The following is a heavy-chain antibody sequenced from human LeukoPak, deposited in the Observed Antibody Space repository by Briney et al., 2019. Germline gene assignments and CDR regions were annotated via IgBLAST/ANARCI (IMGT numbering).Heavy chain of an antibody. V-gene: IGHV1-2*02. D-gene: IGHD3-10*01. J-gene: IGHJ4*02. CDR1: GGTFSSYA. CDR3: ARVGYGEYFFDY. Sequence: ASVKVSCKASGGTFSSYAISWVRQAPGQGLEWMGWINPNSGGTNYAQKFQGRVTMTRDTSISTAYMELSRLRSDDTAVYYCARVGYGEYFFDYWGQGTLVTVSS. CDR2: INPNSGGT.